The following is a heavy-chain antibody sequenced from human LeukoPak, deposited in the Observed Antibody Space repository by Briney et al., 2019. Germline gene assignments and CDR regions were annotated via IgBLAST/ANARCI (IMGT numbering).Heavy chain of an antibody. V-gene: IGHV4-39*01. Sequence: SETLSLTCTVSGGSISSYYWSWIRQPPGKGLEWIGSIYYSGSTYYNPSLKSRVTISVDTSKNQFSLKLSSVTAADTAVYYCARHEIEMGTDYWGQGTLVTVSS. J-gene: IGHJ4*02. CDR1: GGSISSYY. CDR3: ARHEIEMGTDY. D-gene: IGHD5-24*01. CDR2: IYYSGST.